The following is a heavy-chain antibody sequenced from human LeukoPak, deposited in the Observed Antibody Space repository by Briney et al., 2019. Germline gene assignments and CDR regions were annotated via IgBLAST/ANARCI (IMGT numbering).Heavy chain of an antibody. D-gene: IGHD5-24*01. Sequence: GGSLRLSCAASGFTFSSYGMHWVRQAPGKGLEWVAVISYDGSNKYYADSVKGRFTISRDNSKNTLYLQMNSLRAEDTAVYYCAKQRSWLQDYWGQGTLVTVSS. CDR2: ISYDGSNK. CDR3: AKQRSWLQDY. V-gene: IGHV3-30*18. J-gene: IGHJ4*02. CDR1: GFTFSSYG.